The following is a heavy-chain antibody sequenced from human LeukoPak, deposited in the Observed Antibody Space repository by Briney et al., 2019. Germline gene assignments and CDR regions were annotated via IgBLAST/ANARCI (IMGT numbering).Heavy chain of an antibody. CDR3: ARDTVTPYYYYYGMDV. J-gene: IGHJ6*02. CDR1: GGTFSSYA. V-gene: IGHV1-69*13. CDR2: IIPIFGTA. D-gene: IGHD4-11*01. Sequence: GASVKVSCKASGGTFSSYAISWVRQAPGQGLEWMGGIIPIFGTANYAQKFQGRVTITADESTSTAYMELSSLRSEDTAAYYCARDTVTPYYYYYGMDVWGQGTTVTVSS.